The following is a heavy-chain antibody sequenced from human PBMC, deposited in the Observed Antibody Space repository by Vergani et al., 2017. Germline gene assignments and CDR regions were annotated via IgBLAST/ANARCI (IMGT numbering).Heavy chain of an antibody. D-gene: IGHD1-26*01. CDR1: GGSINPSSSF. CDR2: INYVGRT. J-gene: IGHJ2*01. V-gene: IGHV4-39*01. Sequence: QLQLQESGPGLVKPSETLSLICTVSGGSINPSSSFWGWVRHSPGKGLEWIGSINYVGRTYYIPSLQSRATVFVDTSKNQFSLNLTSVTAAVTAVYYCASGRGRNWYFGLWGRGTLVTGS. CDR3: ASGRGRNWYFGL.